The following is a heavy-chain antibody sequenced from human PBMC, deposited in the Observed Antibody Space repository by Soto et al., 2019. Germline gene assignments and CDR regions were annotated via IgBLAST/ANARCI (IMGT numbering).Heavy chain of an antibody. Sequence: QVQLVESGGGVVQPGRSLRLSCAASGFTFSSYGMHWVRQAPGKGLEWVAVISYDGSNKYYADSVKGRFTISRDNSKNTLYLQMNSLRAEDTAVYYCAKDREGDGLSFDYWGQGTLVTVSS. V-gene: IGHV3-30*18. D-gene: IGHD3-10*01. J-gene: IGHJ4*02. CDR1: GFTFSSYG. CDR3: AKDREGDGLSFDY. CDR2: ISYDGSNK.